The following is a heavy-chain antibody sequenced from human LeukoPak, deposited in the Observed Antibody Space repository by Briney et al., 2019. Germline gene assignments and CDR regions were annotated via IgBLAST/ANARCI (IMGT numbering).Heavy chain of an antibody. CDR3: ARAYSIAARPDHFDY. V-gene: IGHV3-30*04. Sequence: GGSLRLSCAASGFTFSSYAMHWVRQAPGKGLEWVAVISYDGSNKYYADSVKGRFTISRDNSKNTLYLQMNSLRAEDTAVYYCARAYSIAARPDHFDYWGQGTLVTVSS. CDR1: GFTFSSYA. D-gene: IGHD6-6*01. CDR2: ISYDGSNK. J-gene: IGHJ4*02.